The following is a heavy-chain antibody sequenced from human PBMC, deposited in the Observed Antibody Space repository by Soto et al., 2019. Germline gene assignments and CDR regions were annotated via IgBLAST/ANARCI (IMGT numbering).Heavy chain of an antibody. Sequence: QIQLVQSGAEVKKPGASVKVSCKASGYTFSSYHITWVRQAPGQGLEWMGWISAYNGNTNYAQNLQGRVTLTTDPATSTAYMELRSLRSDDTAVYYCARDPPPVDYWGQGTLVTVSS. CDR2: ISAYNGNT. J-gene: IGHJ4*02. CDR3: ARDPPPVDY. V-gene: IGHV1-18*01. CDR1: GYTFSSYH.